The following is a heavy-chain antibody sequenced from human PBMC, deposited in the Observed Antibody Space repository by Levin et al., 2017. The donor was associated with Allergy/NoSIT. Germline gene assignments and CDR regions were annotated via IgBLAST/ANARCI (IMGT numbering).Heavy chain of an antibody. CDR1: GFSFTNYW. Sequence: GESLKISCAPSGFSFTNYWMRWIRQAPGKGLEWVASVSQDGNEEYYVDSVKGRFTISRDNAKNSLYLQMNSLRAEDTAVYYCARAITVSGAVAYMDVWGKGTTVTVSS. V-gene: IGHV3-7*03. CDR3: ARAITVSGAVAYMDV. CDR2: VSQDGNEE. D-gene: IGHD3-3*01. J-gene: IGHJ6*03.